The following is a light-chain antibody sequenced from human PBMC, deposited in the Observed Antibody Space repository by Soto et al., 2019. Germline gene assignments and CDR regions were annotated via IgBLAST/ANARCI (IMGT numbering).Light chain of an antibody. V-gene: IGKV3-15*01. J-gene: IGKJ4*01. Sequence: EVVMTQSPATLSVSPGERATLSCRASQDVRSHLAWYHQKPGQAPRLLISHASTRAAAVPARFSGSGSGTEFTLTFASLQSEDFAVYYCQQYDSWPLSFGGGTKVEIK. CDR1: QDVRSH. CDR2: HAS. CDR3: QQYDSWPLS.